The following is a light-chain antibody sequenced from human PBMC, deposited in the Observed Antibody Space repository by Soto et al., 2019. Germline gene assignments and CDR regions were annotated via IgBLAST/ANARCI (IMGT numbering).Light chain of an antibody. J-gene: IGKJ1*01. V-gene: IGKV4-1*01. CDR1: QSVLYSSINKNY. Sequence: IVMTQSPDSLAVPLGERATINCKSSQSVLYSSINKNYLAWYQQKPGQPPKLLIYWASTRESGVPDRFSGSGSGTDYTHTITSLQAEDVAVYYCQQYYSTPPTFGQGTKVEIK. CDR3: QQYYSTPPT. CDR2: WAS.